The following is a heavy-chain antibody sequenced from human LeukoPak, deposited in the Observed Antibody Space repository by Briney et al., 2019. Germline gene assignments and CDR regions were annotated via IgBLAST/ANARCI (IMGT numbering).Heavy chain of an antibody. D-gene: IGHD2-15*01. J-gene: IGHJ3*02. CDR3: AKDRLGYCSGGSCYFDAFDI. CDR2: ISGSGGST. CDR1: GFTFSSYA. Sequence: GGSLRLSCAASGFTFSSYAMSWVRQAPGKGLEWVSAISGSGGSTYYADSVKGRFTISRDNSKNSLYLQMNSLRAEDTAVYYCAKDRLGYCSGGSCYFDAFDIWDQGTMVTVSS. V-gene: IGHV3-23*01.